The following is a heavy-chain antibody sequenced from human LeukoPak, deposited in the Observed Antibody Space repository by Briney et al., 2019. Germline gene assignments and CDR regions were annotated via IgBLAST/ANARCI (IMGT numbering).Heavy chain of an antibody. CDR2: INLNSGGT. J-gene: IGHJ4*02. Sequence: ASVKVSCKTSGFTXTGYYMHGVRQAPGQGLEWMGWINLNSGGTNYAQNFQGRVTMTRDTSITTAYMELSRLTSDDTAVYYCARDRVTTNTPYFDSWGQGTLVTVSS. CDR1: GFTXTGYY. V-gene: IGHV1-2*02. D-gene: IGHD4-17*01. CDR3: ARDRVTTNTPYFDS.